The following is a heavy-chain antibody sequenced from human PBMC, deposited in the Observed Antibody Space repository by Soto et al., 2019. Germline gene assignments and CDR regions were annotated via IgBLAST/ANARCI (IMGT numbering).Heavy chain of an antibody. CDR1: GGSISSYY. J-gene: IGHJ4*02. CDR2: FYYSGST. V-gene: IGHV4-59*12. CDR3: ARNINRNFNFDY. Sequence: SETLSLTCSVSGGSISSYYWSWIRQPPGKGLEWIGYFYYSGSTNYNPSLKSRVSISIDTSKNQFSLNLSSVTAADTAVYYCARNINRNFNFDYWGQGTLVTVSS.